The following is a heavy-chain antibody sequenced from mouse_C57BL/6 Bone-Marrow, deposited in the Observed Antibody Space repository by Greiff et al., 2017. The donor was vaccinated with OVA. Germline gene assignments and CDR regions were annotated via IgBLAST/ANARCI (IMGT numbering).Heavy chain of an antibody. D-gene: IGHD1-1*01. CDR3: ARSRITTYYFDY. Sequence: VQLQQPGAELVKPGASVKLSCKASGYTFTSSWMHWLKQRPGQGLEWIGMIHPNSGSTNYNEKFKSKATLTVDKSSSTAYMQLSSLTSEDSAVYYCARSRITTYYFDYWGQGTTLTVSS. CDR1: GYTFTSSW. J-gene: IGHJ2*01. V-gene: IGHV1-64*01. CDR2: IHPNSGST.